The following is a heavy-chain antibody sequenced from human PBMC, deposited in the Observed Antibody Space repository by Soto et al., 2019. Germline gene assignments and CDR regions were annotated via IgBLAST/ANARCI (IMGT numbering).Heavy chain of an antibody. CDR2: ISSSSSTI. J-gene: IGHJ6*02. CDR1: GFTFSSYS. D-gene: IGHD2-2*02. Sequence: PGGSLRLSCAASGFTFSSYSMNWVRQAPGKGLEWVSYISSSSSTIYYADSVKGRFTISRDNAKNSLYLQMNSLRGEDTAVYYCARDRGYCSSTSCYTPYYSYGMDVWGQGTTVTVSS. CDR3: ARDRGYCSSTSCYTPYYSYGMDV. V-gene: IGHV3-48*01.